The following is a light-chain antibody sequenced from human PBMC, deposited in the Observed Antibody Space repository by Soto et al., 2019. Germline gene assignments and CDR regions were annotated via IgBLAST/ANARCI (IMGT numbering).Light chain of an antibody. J-gene: IGKJ1*01. Sequence: DIQMTQSPSTLSASVGDRVTLTCRASQSVSTWLAWYQQKPGKAPKLLIYEASSLEIGVPRRFSGSGSGTEFTLTISTLQTDDFASYYCQQYNSYPWTFGQGTKVDIK. V-gene: IGKV1-5*03. CDR3: QQYNSYPWT. CDR1: QSVSTW. CDR2: EAS.